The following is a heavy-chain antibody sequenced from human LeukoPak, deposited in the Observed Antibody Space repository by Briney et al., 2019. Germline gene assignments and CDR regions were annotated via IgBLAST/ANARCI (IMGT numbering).Heavy chain of an antibody. V-gene: IGHV3-74*01. CDR2: INTDGSST. CDR3: VREDVRGLIGNHHYDGMDV. D-gene: IGHD3-10*02. CDR1: GFSLSSYW. Sequence: GGSLRLSCVASGFSLSSYWMHWVRQARGKGLVWVSRINTDGSSTIYADSVKGRFTISRDNAKNTLYLQMNSLRPAETAVYYCVREDVRGLIGNHHYDGMDVCGQGSTVTV. J-gene: IGHJ6*02.